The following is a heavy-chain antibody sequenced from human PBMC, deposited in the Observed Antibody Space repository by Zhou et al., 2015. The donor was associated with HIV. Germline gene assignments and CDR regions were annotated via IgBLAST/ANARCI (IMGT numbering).Heavy chain of an antibody. D-gene: IGHD3-3*01. J-gene: IGHJ6*02. CDR3: ARDCDFCRGVGGMDV. V-gene: IGHV1-69*08. Sequence: QVQLVQSGAEVKKPGSSVKVSCKASGGTFSSYTISWVRQAPGQGLEWMGRIIPILGIANYAQKFQGRVTITADKSTSTAYMELSSLRSEDTAVYYCARDCDFCRGVGGMDVWGQGDHGHRLL. CDR2: IIPILGIA. CDR1: GGTFSSYT.